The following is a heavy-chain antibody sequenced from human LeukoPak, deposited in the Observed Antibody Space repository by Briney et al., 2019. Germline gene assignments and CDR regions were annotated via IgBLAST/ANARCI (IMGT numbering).Heavy chain of an antibody. Sequence: PSETLSLTCTVSGGSISSYYWSWIRQPPGKGLEWIGYIYYSGSTNYNPSLKSRVTISVDTSKNQFSLKLSSVTAADTAVYYCARDLFRGYFDYWGQGTLVTVSS. CDR1: GGSISSYY. D-gene: IGHD3-10*02. J-gene: IGHJ4*02. CDR3: ARDLFRGYFDY. V-gene: IGHV4-59*12. CDR2: IYYSGST.